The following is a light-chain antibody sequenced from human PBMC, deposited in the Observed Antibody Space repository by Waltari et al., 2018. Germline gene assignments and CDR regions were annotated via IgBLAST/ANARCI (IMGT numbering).Light chain of an antibody. V-gene: IGKV3-20*01. CDR3: QQCNNSPRR. CDR1: QRASNTY. Sequence: EIVLTQPSPTPPSSSGERGTPPCSGTQRASNTYLAWYQQKPGQAPRLLIYGASNRATGIPDRFSGSGSGTDFTLTISRLEPEDFAVYYCQQCNNSPRRFGQGTKVEIK. CDR2: GAS. J-gene: IGKJ2*04.